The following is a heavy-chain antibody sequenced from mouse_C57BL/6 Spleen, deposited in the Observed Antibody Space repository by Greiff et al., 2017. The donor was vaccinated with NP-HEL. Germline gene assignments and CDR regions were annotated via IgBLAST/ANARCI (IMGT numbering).Heavy chain of an antibody. D-gene: IGHD2-1*01. CDR3: ARQEGNYWYFDV. CDR2: ISSGGSYT. CDR1: GFTFSSYG. J-gene: IGHJ1*03. Sequence: EVKLMESGGDLVKPGGSLKLSCAASGFTFSSYGMSWVRQTPDKRLEWVATISSGGSYTYYPASVQGRFTISRDNAKNTLYLQMSSLKSEDTAMYYCARQEGNYWYFDVWGTGTTVTVSS. V-gene: IGHV5-6*01.